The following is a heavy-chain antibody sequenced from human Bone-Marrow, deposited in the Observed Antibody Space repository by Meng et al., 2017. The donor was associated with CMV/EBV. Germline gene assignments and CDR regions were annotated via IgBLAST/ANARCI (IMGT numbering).Heavy chain of an antibody. Sequence: ASVKVSCKASGYTFTSYDINWVRQATGQGLEWMGWMNPNSGNTGYAQKFQGRVTMTRNTSISTAYMELSSLRSEDTAVYYCARGTSTYYDFWSGYSGWYYGMDVWGQGTTVTVYS. CDR2: MNPNSGNT. CDR1: GYTFTSYD. J-gene: IGHJ6*01. CDR3: ARGTSTYYDFWSGYSGWYYGMDV. V-gene: IGHV1-8*01. D-gene: IGHD3-3*01.